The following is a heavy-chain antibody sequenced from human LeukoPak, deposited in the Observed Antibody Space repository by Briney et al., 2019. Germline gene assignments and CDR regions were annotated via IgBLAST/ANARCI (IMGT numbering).Heavy chain of an antibody. J-gene: IGHJ4*02. D-gene: IGHD3-22*01. CDR3: AKGGNLYYDSSAPDY. CDR2: IRYDGSNK. V-gene: IGHV3-30*02. Sequence: GGSLRLSCAASGFTFSSYGMHWVRQAPGKGLEWVAFIRYDGSNKHYADSVKGRFTISRDNSKNTLYLQMNNLRAEDTAVYYCAKGGNLYYDSSAPDYWGQGTLVTVSS. CDR1: GFTFSSYG.